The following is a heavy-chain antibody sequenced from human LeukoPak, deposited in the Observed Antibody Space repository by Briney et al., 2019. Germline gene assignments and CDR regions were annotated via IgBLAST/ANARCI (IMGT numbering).Heavy chain of an antibody. V-gene: IGHV1-46*01. CDR3: ARDPRPYSGSYSDY. CDR1: GYTFTTYY. J-gene: IGHJ4*02. Sequence: ASVKVSCKASGYTFTTYYIHCVRQAPGQGGERRGVINPSGGSTSYAQKFQGRVTLTRDTYTSTVYMELSSVKSEDTAVYYCARDPRPYSGSYSDYWGQGTLVTVSS. CDR2: INPSGGST. D-gene: IGHD1-26*01.